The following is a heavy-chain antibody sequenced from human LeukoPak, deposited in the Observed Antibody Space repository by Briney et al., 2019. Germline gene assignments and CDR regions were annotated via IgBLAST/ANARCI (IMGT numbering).Heavy chain of an antibody. CDR3: ARLPGIAAAGTGYWFDP. V-gene: IGHV1-46*01. CDR1: GYTFTAYY. D-gene: IGHD6-13*01. J-gene: IGHJ5*02. Sequence: ASVKVSCKASGYTFTAYYLHWVRQAPGQGLEWMGWLNPSGGSTTYAQKFQGRVTMTRDTSTSTVNMELSSLRSEDTAVYYCARLPGIAAAGTGYWFDPWGQGTLVTVSS. CDR2: LNPSGGST.